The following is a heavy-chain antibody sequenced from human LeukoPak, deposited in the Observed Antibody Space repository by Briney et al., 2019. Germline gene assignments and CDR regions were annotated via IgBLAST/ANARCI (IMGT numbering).Heavy chain of an antibody. D-gene: IGHD2-15*01. CDR3: AREIPGRIAADC. CDR2: IGGRGDGI. V-gene: IGHV3-48*01. J-gene: IGHJ4*02. CDR1: GFTFSDYS. Sequence: PGGSLRLSCAASGFTFSDYSMNWVRQAPGKGLEWISYIGGRGDGISYADSVKGRFIVSRDNAKNSLFLQMNRLRGEDTAIYICAREIPGRIAADCWGQGTLVTVSS.